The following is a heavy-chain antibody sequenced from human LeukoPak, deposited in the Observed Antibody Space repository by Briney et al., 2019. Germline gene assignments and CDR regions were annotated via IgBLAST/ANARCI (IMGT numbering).Heavy chain of an antibody. CDR2: VNPHSGGI. Sequence: ASVRVSCEASGYTFTAYYVHWVRQTPGQGLEWMGWVNPHSGGINYAPKFQGRVSMTRDTSISTAYMELSRLLSDDTAVYFCARDSRAAGDPLDGDWGQGTLVTVSS. CDR3: ARDSRAAGDPLDGD. D-gene: IGHD7-27*01. J-gene: IGHJ4*02. CDR1: GYTFTAYY. V-gene: IGHV1-2*02.